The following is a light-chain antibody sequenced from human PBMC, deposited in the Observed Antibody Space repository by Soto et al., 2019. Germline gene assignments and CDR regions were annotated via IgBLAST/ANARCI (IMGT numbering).Light chain of an antibody. CDR2: SNN. J-gene: IGLJ2*01. V-gene: IGLV1-44*01. Sequence: QSVLTQPPSASGTPGQRVTISCSGSSSNIGSNTVNWYQQLPGTAPKLLIYSNNQRPSGVPDRFSGSKSGTSASLAISGLQSEDEDDYYCAAWDDSLNGQVVFGGGTQLTVL. CDR3: AAWDDSLNGQVV. CDR1: SSNIGSNT.